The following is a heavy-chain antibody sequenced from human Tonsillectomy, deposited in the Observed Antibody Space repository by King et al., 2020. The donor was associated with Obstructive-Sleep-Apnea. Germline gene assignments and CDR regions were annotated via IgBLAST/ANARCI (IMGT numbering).Heavy chain of an antibody. D-gene: IGHD6-6*01. Sequence: VQLVESGGGLVQPGRSLRLSCTASGFIFCVYAMSWFRPAPGKGLEWGGFICRKAYGGTTQYGAAVKSSFTISREDSKSIAYLQMNSLRTDDTAVYYCTRGGGSSSVYWGQGTLVTVSS. J-gene: IGHJ4*02. CDR1: GFIFCVYA. CDR3: TRGGGSSSVY. CDR2: ICRKAYGGTT. V-gene: IGHV3-49*03.